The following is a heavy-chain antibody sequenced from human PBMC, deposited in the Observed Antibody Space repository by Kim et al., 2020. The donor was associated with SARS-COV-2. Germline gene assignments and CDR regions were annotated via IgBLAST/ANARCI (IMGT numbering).Heavy chain of an antibody. J-gene: IGHJ4*01. Sequence: GGSLRLSCAASGFTFDDYAMHWVRQAPGKGLEWVSGISWNSGSIGYADSVKGRFTISRDNAKNSLYLQMNSLRAEDTALYYCAKDKGGVYDSSGYLDYWG. CDR2: ISWNSGSI. D-gene: IGHD3-22*01. CDR3: AKDKGGVYDSSGYLDY. CDR1: GFTFDDYA. V-gene: IGHV3-9*01.